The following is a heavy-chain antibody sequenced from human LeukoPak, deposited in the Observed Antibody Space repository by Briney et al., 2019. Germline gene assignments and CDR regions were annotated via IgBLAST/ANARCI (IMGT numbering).Heavy chain of an antibody. J-gene: IGHJ4*02. V-gene: IGHV3-11*04. Sequence: GGSLRLSCAASGFTFSDYFMTWIRQAPGKGLEWLSYISDSGYTKYYADSMKGRLTISRDNAKNLLYLQMDSLRVEDTAVYYCARDSSPSYGSSGYRPADFDFWGQGTLVSVSS. CDR3: ARDSSPSYGSSGYRPADFDF. CDR2: ISDSGYTK. CDR1: GFTFSDYF. D-gene: IGHD3-22*01.